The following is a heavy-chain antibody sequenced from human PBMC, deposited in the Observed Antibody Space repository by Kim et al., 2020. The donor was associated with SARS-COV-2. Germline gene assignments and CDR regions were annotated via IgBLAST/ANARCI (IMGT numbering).Heavy chain of an antibody. D-gene: IGHD1-7*01. CDR2: IITYNGKT. J-gene: IGHJ4*02. CDR3: ARFRGNWNYLDNY. CDR1: GYTFTSYS. Sequence: ASVKVSCKASGYTFTSYSISWVRQAPGQGLEWMGWIITYNGKTNYAQKFQGRITMTTDTSTSTAYMELRRLRSEDTAVYYCARFRGNWNYLDNYWGQGAQVTVSS. V-gene: IGHV1-18*01.